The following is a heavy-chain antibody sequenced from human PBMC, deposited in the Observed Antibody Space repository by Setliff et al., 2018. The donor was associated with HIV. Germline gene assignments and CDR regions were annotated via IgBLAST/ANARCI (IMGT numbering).Heavy chain of an antibody. J-gene: IGHJ6*02. V-gene: IGHV1-69*10. CDR2: IIPILGIA. CDR1: GYTFTSYG. D-gene: IGHD6-13*01. CDR3: ASSWSRVPYYGMDV. Sequence: PVKVSCKASGYTFTSYGISWVRQAPGQGLEWMGGIIPILGIANYAQKFKGRVTITADKSTSTVYMELSSLRSDDTAVYYCASSWSRVPYYGMDVWGQGTTVTVSS.